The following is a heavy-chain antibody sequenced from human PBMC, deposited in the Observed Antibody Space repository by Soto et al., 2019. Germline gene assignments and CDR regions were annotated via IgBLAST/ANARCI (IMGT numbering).Heavy chain of an antibody. CDR2: IYPGDSDT. V-gene: IGHV5-51*01. D-gene: IGHD3-3*01. Sequence: PGESLKISCKGSGYSFTSYWIGWVRQMPGKGLEWMGIIYPGDSDTRYSPSFQGQVTISADKSISTAYLQWSSLKASDTAMYYCARLGPRIRFLEWLPIWFDPWGQGTLVTVSS. CDR3: ARLGPRIRFLEWLPIWFDP. J-gene: IGHJ5*02. CDR1: GYSFTSYW.